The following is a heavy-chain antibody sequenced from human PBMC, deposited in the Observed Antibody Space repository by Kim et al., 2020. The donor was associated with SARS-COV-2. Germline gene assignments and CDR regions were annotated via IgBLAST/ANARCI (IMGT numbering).Heavy chain of an antibody. V-gene: IGHV4-39*01. Sequence: SETLSLTCTVSGGSISSSSYYWGWIRQPPGKGLEWIGSIYYSGSTYYNPSLKSRVTISVDTSKNQFSLKLSSVTAADTAVYYCAGGDSSSWTVFWSVGFDYWGQGTLVTVSS. CDR2: IYYSGST. CDR3: AGGDSSSWTVFWSVGFDY. D-gene: IGHD6-13*01. J-gene: IGHJ4*02. CDR1: GGSISSSSYY.